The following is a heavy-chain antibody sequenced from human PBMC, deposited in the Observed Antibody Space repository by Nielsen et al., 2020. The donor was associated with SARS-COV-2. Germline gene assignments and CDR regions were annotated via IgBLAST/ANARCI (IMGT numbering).Heavy chain of an antibody. J-gene: IGHJ3*02. CDR2: ISWNSGSI. CDR3: AKLAAAGTLDDAFDI. V-gene: IGHV3-9*01. Sequence: GGSLRLSCAASGFTFDDYAMHWVRQAPGKGLEWVSGISWNSGSIGYADSVKGRFTISRDNAKNSLYLQMNSLRAEDTALYYCAKLAAAGTLDDAFDIWGQGTMVTVSS. D-gene: IGHD6-13*01. CDR1: GFTFDDYA.